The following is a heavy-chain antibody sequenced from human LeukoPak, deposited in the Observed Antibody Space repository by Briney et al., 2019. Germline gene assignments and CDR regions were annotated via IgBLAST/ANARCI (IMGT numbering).Heavy chain of an antibody. CDR1: GGSISSGGYY. D-gene: IGHD3-10*01. CDR2: IYYSGST. Sequence: SSETLSLTCTVSGGSISSGGYYWSWIRQHPGKGLEWIGPIYYSGSTYYNPSLKSRLTISVDTSKNQFSLKLSSVTAADTAVYYCAREDPGITMVRGGSFNYWGQGTLVTVSS. CDR3: AREDPGITMVRGGSFNY. V-gene: IGHV4-31*03. J-gene: IGHJ4*02.